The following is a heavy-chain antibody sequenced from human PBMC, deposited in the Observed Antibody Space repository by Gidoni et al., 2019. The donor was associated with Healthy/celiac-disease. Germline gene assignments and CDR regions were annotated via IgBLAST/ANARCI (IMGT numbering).Heavy chain of an antibody. CDR2: VSSGGSPI. Sequence: QVQLVDSGGGLVKPGGSLRLSCSASGFTFSDYYMSWIRQAPGKGLEWVSYVSSGGSPIFYADSVKGRFTISRDNTKNSLYLQMNSLGAEDTAVYYCARAPYYYDSSGYGFDYWGQGILVTVSS. CDR3: ARAPYYYDSSGYGFDY. D-gene: IGHD3-22*01. J-gene: IGHJ4*02. V-gene: IGHV3-11*01. CDR1: GFTFSDYY.